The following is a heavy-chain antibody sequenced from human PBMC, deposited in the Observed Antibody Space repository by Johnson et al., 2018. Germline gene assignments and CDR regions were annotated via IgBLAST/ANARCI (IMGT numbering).Heavy chain of an antibody. J-gene: IGHJ6*03. CDR3: SRGRSKKIVRGTTILFLDQYDDYMYV. CDR1: AGSFSGYY. CDR2: INHSGST. D-gene: IGHD1-14*01. Sequence: QVQLQQWGAGLLKPSATLSLTCAVYAGSFSGYYWSWIRKPPGKGLEWIGEINHSGSTNYHTSLKGRVTMSIDTSKTQCSLQFTSVPAADPGVFFCSRGRSKKIVRGTTILFLDQYDDYMYVRDKGTTVTGSS. V-gene: IGHV4-34*01.